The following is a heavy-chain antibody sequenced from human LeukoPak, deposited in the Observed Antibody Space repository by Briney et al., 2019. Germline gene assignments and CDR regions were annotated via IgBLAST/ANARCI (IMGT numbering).Heavy chain of an antibody. J-gene: IGHJ4*02. CDR2: FDPEDGET. CDR3: ATGLLWFGELLRFDY. D-gene: IGHD3-10*01. Sequence: ASVKVSCKVSGYTLTELSIHWVRQAPGKGLEWMGGFDPEDGETIYAQKFQGRVTMTEDTSTDTAYMELSSLRSEDTAVYYCATGLLWFGELLRFDYWGQGTLVTVSS. CDR1: GYTLTELS. V-gene: IGHV1-24*01.